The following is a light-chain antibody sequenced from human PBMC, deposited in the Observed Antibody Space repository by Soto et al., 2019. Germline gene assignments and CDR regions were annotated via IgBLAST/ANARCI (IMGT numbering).Light chain of an antibody. CDR2: AAS. CDR3: QKYNSAPQT. CDR1: QDIRNY. Sequence: DIQMTQSPSSLSASVGDRVTITCRASQDIRNYLAWYQQKPGKVPKLLIYAASILQSGVPSRFSGSGSGTDFTLTISNLQPEDVATYYCQKYNSAPQTFGQGTKVEIK. V-gene: IGKV1-27*01. J-gene: IGKJ1*01.